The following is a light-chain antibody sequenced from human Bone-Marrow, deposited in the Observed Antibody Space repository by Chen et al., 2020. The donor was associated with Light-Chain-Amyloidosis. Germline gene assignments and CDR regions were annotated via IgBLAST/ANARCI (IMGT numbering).Light chain of an antibody. CDR3: QSADSSGTYEVI. J-gene: IGLJ2*01. CDR2: RDT. CDR1: DLPTKY. V-gene: IGLV3-25*03. Sequence: SYELTQPPSGSVSPGQTVRISCSGDDLPTKYAYWYQQKPGQAPVLVIHRDTERPSGISERFSGASAGTTATLTISGVQAEDEADYHCQSADSSGTYEVIFGGGTKLTVL.